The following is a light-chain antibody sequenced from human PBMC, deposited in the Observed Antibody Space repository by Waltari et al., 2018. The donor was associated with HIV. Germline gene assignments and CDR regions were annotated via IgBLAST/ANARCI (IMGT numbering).Light chain of an antibody. CDR2: DDT. J-gene: IGLJ3*02. V-gene: IGLV3-21*03. Sequence: LTQPHSVSESPGKTVTISCTGSSGNIASNYVQWYQQRPGQAPILVVYDDTERPSGIPERFSGSNSGNTATLTISRVEAGDEADYYCQVWDSTHYHRGVFGGGTNLTVL. CDR3: QVWDSTHYHRGV. CDR1: SGNIASNY.